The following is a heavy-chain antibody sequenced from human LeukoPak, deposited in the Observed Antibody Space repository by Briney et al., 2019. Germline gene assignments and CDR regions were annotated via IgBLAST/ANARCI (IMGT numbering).Heavy chain of an antibody. D-gene: IGHD5-18*01. CDR1: GGSISSNSHY. V-gene: IGHV4-39*01. Sequence: SETLSLTCTVSGGSISSNSHYWGWIRQPPGKGLEWIGSIFYSGDTYYNPSLKSRVIISVDTSNNQFSLKVTSVTAADTAVYYCARFSGYIYGYDYWGQGTLVTVSS. J-gene: IGHJ4*02. CDR2: IFYSGDT. CDR3: ARFSGYIYGYDY.